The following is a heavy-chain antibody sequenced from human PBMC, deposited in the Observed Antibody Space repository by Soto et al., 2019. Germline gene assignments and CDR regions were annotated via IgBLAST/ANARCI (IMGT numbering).Heavy chain of an antibody. Sequence: GGSLRLSCAASGFTVNANYMTWVRQAPGKGLEWVSVIYGDGRTYYADSLKGRFTISRDNSKNTLYLQMNSLRAEDTAVYYCARDYGGYLDYCVQGTLVTVSS. D-gene: IGHD4-17*01. J-gene: IGHJ4*02. V-gene: IGHV3-53*01. CDR1: GFTVNANY. CDR2: IYGDGRT. CDR3: ARDYGGYLDY.